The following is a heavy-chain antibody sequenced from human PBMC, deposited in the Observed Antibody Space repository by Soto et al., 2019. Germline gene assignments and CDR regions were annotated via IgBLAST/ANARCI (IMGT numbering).Heavy chain of an antibody. J-gene: IGHJ4*02. D-gene: IGHD2-15*01. V-gene: IGHV4-61*08. CDR3: ARDSCSGGSCYSFPPAY. CDR2: IYYSGNT. Sequence: PSETLSLTCTVSGGSVSSGAYYWSWIRQPPGKGLEWIGYIYYSGNTNYNPSLKSRVTISVDTSKNQFSLKLRSVIAADTAVYYCARDSCSGGSCYSFPPAYWGQGTLVTVSS. CDR1: GGSVSSGAYY.